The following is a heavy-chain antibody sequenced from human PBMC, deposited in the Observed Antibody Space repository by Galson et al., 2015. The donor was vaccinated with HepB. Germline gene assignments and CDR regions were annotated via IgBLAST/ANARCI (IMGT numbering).Heavy chain of an antibody. J-gene: IGHJ6*02. Sequence: SVKVSCKVSGYTLTELSMHRVRQAPGKGLEWMGGFDPEDGETIYAQKFQGRVTMTEDTSTDTAYMELSSLRSEDTAVYYCATDPTGGDYGGMDVWGQGTTVTVSS. CDR2: FDPEDGET. CDR3: ATDPTGGDYGGMDV. V-gene: IGHV1-24*01. CDR1: GYTLTELS. D-gene: IGHD2-8*02.